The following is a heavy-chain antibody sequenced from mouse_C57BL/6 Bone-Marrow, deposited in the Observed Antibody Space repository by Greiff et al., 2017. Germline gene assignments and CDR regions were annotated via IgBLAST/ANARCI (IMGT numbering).Heavy chain of an antibody. V-gene: IGHV1-39*01. CDR2: INPNYGTT. CDR3: AREVIITTIVAPYWYFDV. CDR1: GYSFTDYN. J-gene: IGHJ1*03. D-gene: IGHD1-1*01. Sequence: VQLQQSGPELVKPGASVKISCKASGYSFTDYNMNWVKQSTGKSLEWIGVINPNYGTTGYNQKFKGKATLTADQSSSTAYMQLNSLTSEDSAVYYCAREVIITTIVAPYWYFDVWGKGTTVTVSS.